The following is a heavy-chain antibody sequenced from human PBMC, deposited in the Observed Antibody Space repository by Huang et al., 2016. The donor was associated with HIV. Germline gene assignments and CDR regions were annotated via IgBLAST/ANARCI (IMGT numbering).Heavy chain of an antibody. J-gene: IGHJ6*03. CDR3: AHIGRLGNYYMDV. Sequence: QITLKESGPPVIKPTQTLTLTCSFSGFSRNHKGGGVGWIRQPPGKALEWLVLIYWDDDKRFTPSLKNRITITKDTSKNQVVFTMTNLDPMDTGTYYCAHIGRLGNYYMDVWGNGTTVTVSS. CDR2: IYWDDDK. CDR1: GFSRNHKGGG. D-gene: IGHD7-27*01. V-gene: IGHV2-5*02.